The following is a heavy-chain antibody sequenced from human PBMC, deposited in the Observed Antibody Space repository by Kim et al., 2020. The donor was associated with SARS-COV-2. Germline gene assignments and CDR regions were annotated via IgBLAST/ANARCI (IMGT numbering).Heavy chain of an antibody. J-gene: IGHJ3*02. Sequence: KGRFTISRDNSKNTLYLQMNSLRAEDTAVYYCARRLYDSSGYRPGDAFDIWGQGTMVTVSS. V-gene: IGHV3-30*01. D-gene: IGHD3-22*01. CDR3: ARRLYDSSGYRPGDAFDI.